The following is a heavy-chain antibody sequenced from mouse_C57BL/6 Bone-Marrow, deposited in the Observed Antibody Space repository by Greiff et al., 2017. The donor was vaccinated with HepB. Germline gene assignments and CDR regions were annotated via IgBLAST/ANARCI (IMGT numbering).Heavy chain of an antibody. CDR2: IYPGDGDT. V-gene: IGHV1-82*01. CDR3: ALYYYGSSLDY. J-gene: IGHJ2*01. CDR1: GYAFSSSW. D-gene: IGHD1-1*01. Sequence: VQLKQSGPELVKPGASVKISCKASGYAFSSSWMNWVKQRPGKGLEWIGRIYPGDGDTNYNGKFKGKATLTADKSSSTAYMQLSSLTSEDSAVYFCALYYYGSSLDYWGQGTTLTVSS.